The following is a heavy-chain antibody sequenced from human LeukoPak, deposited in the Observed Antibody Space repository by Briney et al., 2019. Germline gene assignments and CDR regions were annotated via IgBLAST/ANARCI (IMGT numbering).Heavy chain of an antibody. CDR2: IDWDDDK. V-gene: IGHV2-70*16. CDR3: ARIPRLTGTFDY. J-gene: IGHJ4*02. Sequence: SGPVLVKPTQTLTLTCTFSGFSLSTRGRCVGWIRQPPGKALEWLARIDWDDDKFYSTSLKTRLTISKDTSKNQVVLTMTNMDPEDTATYYCARIPRLTGTFDYWGQGILVTVSS. D-gene: IGHD1-7*01. CDR1: GFSLSTRGRC.